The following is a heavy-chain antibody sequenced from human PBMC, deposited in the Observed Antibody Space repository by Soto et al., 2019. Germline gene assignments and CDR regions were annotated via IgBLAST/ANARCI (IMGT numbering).Heavy chain of an antibody. J-gene: IGHJ4*02. V-gene: IGHV2-5*01. D-gene: IGHD2-8*01. Sequence: QITLKESGPTLVKPTQTLRLTCTFSGFSLTTSAVGVGWVRQPPGKALEWLALIYWNDDKRHSPSLKNRLTITKDTSKNQVVLTMSSMDPVDTATYYCTHRRAGLNAVWGQGTLVTVSS. CDR1: GFSLTTSAVG. CDR3: THRRAGLNAV. CDR2: IYWNDDK.